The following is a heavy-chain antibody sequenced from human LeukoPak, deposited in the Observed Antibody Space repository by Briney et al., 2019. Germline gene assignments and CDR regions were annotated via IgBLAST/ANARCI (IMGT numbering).Heavy chain of an antibody. J-gene: IGHJ3*01. CDR1: GFTFSNYC. D-gene: IGHD3-22*01. V-gene: IGHV3-21*01. CDR3: ARDRSEGHDSSGPLDAFDV. CDR2: ISSSYTYI. Sequence: GGSLRLSCSASGFTFSNYCMNWVRQAPGKGLEWVSSISSSYTYIYYGDSVKGRFTISRDNARNSLYLQMNNLRADDTAVYYCARDRSEGHDSSGPLDAFDVWGQGTLVTLSS.